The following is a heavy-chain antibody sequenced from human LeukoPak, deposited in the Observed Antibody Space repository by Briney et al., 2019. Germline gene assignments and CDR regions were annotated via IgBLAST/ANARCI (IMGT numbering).Heavy chain of an antibody. CDR1: GFTFSSYA. Sequence: SGGSLRLSCAASGFTFSSYAMSWVRQAPGKGLEWVSAISGSGGSTYYADSVKGRFTISRDNSKNTLYLQMNSLRAEDTAVYYCAKDSGFGELLGYWGQGTLVTVSS. V-gene: IGHV3-23*01. CDR2: ISGSGGST. D-gene: IGHD3-10*01. J-gene: IGHJ4*02. CDR3: AKDSGFGELLGY.